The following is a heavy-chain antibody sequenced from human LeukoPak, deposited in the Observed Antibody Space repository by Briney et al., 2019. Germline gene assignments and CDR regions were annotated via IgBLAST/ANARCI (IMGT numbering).Heavy chain of an antibody. Sequence: SETLSLTCTVSGGSINSGNYHWIWIRQPAGKGLEWIGRIYSSGNTNYNPSLKSRVSISLDTSKNQFSLRLSSVTAADTALYYCARGPGYSSGWLAGYYYYYYMDVWGKGTTVTVSS. CDR3: ARGPGYSSGWLAGYYYYYYMDV. J-gene: IGHJ6*03. D-gene: IGHD6-19*01. V-gene: IGHV4-61*02. CDR1: GGSINSGNYH. CDR2: IYSSGNT.